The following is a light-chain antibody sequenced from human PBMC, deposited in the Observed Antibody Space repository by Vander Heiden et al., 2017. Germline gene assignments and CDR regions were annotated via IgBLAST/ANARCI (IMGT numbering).Light chain of an antibody. CDR2: DVD. J-gene: IGLJ1*01. CDR3: CSYSSTSTPYV. Sequence: QSALTQPASVSGSPGQSITIPCTGSSADVGTYNYFSWYQHHPGKVPRLIIFDVDNRPSGVSSRFSGSKSGHTASLTISGLQTEDEADYYCCSYSSTSTPYVFGTGTKVSVL. V-gene: IGLV2-14*03. CDR1: SADVGTYNY.